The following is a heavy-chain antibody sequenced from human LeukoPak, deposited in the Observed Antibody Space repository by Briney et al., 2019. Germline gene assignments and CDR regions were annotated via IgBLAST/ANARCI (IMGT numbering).Heavy chain of an antibody. D-gene: IGHD2-2*01. Sequence: ASVKVSCKASGYTFTSYGISWVRQAPGQGLEWMGWISAYNGNTNYAQKLQGRVTMTTDTSTSTAYMELRSLRPDDTAVYYCARANFLYCSSSTCLFDYWSQGTLVTVSS. CDR2: ISAYNGNT. CDR1: GYTFTSYG. CDR3: ARANFLYCSSSTCLFDY. V-gene: IGHV1-18*04. J-gene: IGHJ4*02.